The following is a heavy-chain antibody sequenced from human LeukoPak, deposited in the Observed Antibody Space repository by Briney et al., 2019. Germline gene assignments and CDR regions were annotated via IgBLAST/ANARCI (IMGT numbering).Heavy chain of an antibody. V-gene: IGHV4-34*01. D-gene: IGHD4-17*01. CDR1: GGSFSGYY. Sequence: SETLSLTCAVYGGSFSGYYWSWIRQPPGKGLEWIGEINHSGSTNYNPSLKSRVTISLDTSKNQFSLKLSSVTAADTAVYYCAVGVWAVTIFDYWGQGTLVTVSS. J-gene: IGHJ4*02. CDR2: INHSGST. CDR3: AVGVWAVTIFDY.